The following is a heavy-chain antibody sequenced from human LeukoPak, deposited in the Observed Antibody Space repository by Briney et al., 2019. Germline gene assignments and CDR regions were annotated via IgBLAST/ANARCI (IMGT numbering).Heavy chain of an antibody. CDR2: ISSSGSTM. J-gene: IGHJ6*02. V-gene: IGHV3-11*01. CDR3: ARVSDDYVWGSYRLVPGYYGMDV. CDR1: GFTFSDYY. D-gene: IGHD3-16*02. Sequence: GGSLRLSCAASGFTFSDYYMSWIRQAPGKGLEWVSYISSSGSTMYYADSVKGRFTISRDNAKNSLYLQMNSLRAEDTAVYYCARVSDDYVWGSYRLVPGYYGMDVWGQGTTVTVSS.